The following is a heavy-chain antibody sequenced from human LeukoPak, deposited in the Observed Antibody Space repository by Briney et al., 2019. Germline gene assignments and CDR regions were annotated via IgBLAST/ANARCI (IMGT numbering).Heavy chain of an antibody. J-gene: IGHJ6*02. CDR1: GVSISSYY. CDR3: ARLKGRNYYYGMDV. CDR2: IYYSGST. D-gene: IGHD2-15*01. V-gene: IGHV4-59*08. Sequence: SETLSLTCTVSGVSISSYYWSWIRQPPGKGLEWIGYIYYSGSTNYNPSLKSRVTISVDTSKNQFSLKLSSVTAADTAVYYCARLKGRNYYYGMDVWGQGTTVTVSS.